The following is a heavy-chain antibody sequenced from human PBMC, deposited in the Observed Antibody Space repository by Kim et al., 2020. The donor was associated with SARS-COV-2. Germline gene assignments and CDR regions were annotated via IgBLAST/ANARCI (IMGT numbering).Heavy chain of an antibody. Sequence: GGSLRLSCAASGFTFSSYSMNWVRQAPGKGLEWVSSISSSSSYIYYADSVKGRFTISRDNAKNSLYLQMNSLRAEDTAVYYCASVTYYYDSSGYYFDYWGQGTLVTVSS. CDR2: ISSSSSYI. D-gene: IGHD3-22*01. CDR1: GFTFSSYS. V-gene: IGHV3-21*01. CDR3: ASVTYYYDSSGYYFDY. J-gene: IGHJ4*02.